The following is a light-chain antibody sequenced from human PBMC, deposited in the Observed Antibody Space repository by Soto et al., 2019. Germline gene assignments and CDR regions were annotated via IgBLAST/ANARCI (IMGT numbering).Light chain of an antibody. CDR1: QSVSSN. CDR2: GAS. J-gene: IGKJ2*01. V-gene: IGKV3-15*01. CDR3: QQYNNWPHS. Sequence: EIVMTQSPATLSLSPGQRATLSCRASQSVSSNLAWYQQILGQAPRLLISGASTRATGIPARSTGSGSGTEFTLTISSLQSEDFAVYYCQQYNNWPHSFGQGTKVDIK.